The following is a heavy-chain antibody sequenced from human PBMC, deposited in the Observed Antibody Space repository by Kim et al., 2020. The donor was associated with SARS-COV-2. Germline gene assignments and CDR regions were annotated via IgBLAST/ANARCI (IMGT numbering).Heavy chain of an antibody. Sequence: YAQKFQGRVTMTRDTSTSTVYMELSSLRSEDTAVYYCARADNWNDDWFDPWGQGTLVTVSS. J-gene: IGHJ5*02. D-gene: IGHD1-20*01. V-gene: IGHV1-46*01. CDR3: ARADNWNDDWFDP.